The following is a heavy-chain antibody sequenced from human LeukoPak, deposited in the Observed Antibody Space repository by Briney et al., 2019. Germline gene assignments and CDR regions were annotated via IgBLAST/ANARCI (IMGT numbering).Heavy chain of an antibody. D-gene: IGHD3-10*01. Sequence: SETLSLTCAVYGGSFSGYYWSWIRQPPGKGLEWIGEINHSGSTNYNPSLKSRVTISVDTSKNQFSLKLSSVTAADTAAYYCARDSWFGELLFDYWGQGTLVTVSS. V-gene: IGHV4-34*01. CDR1: GGSFSGYY. J-gene: IGHJ4*02. CDR2: INHSGST. CDR3: ARDSWFGELLFDY.